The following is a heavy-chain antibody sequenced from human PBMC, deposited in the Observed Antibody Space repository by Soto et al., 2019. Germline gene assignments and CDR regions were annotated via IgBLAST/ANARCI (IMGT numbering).Heavy chain of an antibody. CDR2: INPNSGGT. J-gene: IGHJ5*02. CDR1: GYTFTGYY. CDR3: ARDGSREQQLSLSNWFDP. V-gene: IGHV1-2*04. Sequence: ASVKVSCKASGYTFTGYYMHWVRQAPGQGLEWMGWINPNSGGTNYAQKFQGLVDMTRDTSISTAYMELSRLRSDDTAVYYCARDGSREQQLSLSNWFDPWGQGTLVTVSS. D-gene: IGHD6-13*01.